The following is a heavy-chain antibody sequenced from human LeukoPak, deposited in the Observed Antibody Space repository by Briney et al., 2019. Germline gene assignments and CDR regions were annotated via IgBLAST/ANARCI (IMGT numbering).Heavy chain of an antibody. D-gene: IGHD6-13*01. CDR2: INHSGST. J-gene: IGHJ4*02. CDR3: ARQGIAAAGIYSKFDY. CDR1: GGSFSGYY. Sequence: SETLSLTCAVYGGSFSGYYWSWIRQPPGKGLEWIGEINHSGSTNYNPSLKSRVTISVDTSKNQFSLKLSSVTAADTAVYYCARQGIAAAGIYSKFDYWGQGTLVTVSS. V-gene: IGHV4-34*01.